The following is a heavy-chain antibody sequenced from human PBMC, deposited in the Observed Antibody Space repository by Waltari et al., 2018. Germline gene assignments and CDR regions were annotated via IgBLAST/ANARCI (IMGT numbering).Heavy chain of an antibody. CDR1: GYTFTSYG. Sequence: QVQLVQSGAEVKKPGASVKVSCKASGYTFTSYGISWVRQAPGQGLEWMGWISAYNGNTNYAQKLQGRVTMTTDTSTSTAYMELRSLRSDDTAVYYCARDIRLTMVRGVMMGGAFDIWGQGTMVTVSS. V-gene: IGHV1-18*01. J-gene: IGHJ3*02. D-gene: IGHD3-10*01. CDR3: ARDIRLTMVRGVMMGGAFDI. CDR2: ISAYNGNT.